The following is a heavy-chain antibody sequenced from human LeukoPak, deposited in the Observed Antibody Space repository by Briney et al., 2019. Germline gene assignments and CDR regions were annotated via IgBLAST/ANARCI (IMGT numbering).Heavy chain of an antibody. D-gene: IGHD6-6*01. CDR3: ARLAARHEGGYFDY. V-gene: IGHV5-51*01. Sequence: GESLKISCKGSGYSFTSYWIGWVRQLPGKGLEWMGIIYPGDSDTRYSPSFQGQATISAGKSISTAYLQWSSLKASDTAMYYCARLAARHEGGYFDYWGQGTLVTVSS. CDR1: GYSFTSYW. CDR2: IYPGDSDT. J-gene: IGHJ4*02.